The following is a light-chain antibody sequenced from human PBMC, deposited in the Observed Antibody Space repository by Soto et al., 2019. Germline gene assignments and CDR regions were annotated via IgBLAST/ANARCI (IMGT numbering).Light chain of an antibody. V-gene: IGKV3-20*01. J-gene: IGKJ4*01. Sequence: ELVLTQSPGTLSLSPGERATLSCRGSQSVSSSYLAWYQQKPGQAPRLLIYGASSRATGIPDRFSGSGSGTDFTLTISRLEPEDFAVYYCQQYGSSPLTCGGGTKVDIK. CDR1: QSVSSSY. CDR3: QQYGSSPLT. CDR2: GAS.